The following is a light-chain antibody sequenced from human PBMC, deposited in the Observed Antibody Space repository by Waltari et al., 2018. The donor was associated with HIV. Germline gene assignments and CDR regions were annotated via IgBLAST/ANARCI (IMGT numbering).Light chain of an antibody. CDR1: STDVGGYNY. Sequence: QSALTPPRSASGSPGQSVTIHCTGTSTDVGGYNYVSWYQKHPGTAPKHVLYHVSKRPSGVPVRFSGSKSANTSSLTISGLQAEDEADYYCCSYAGSYTYVFGTGTKVTVL. J-gene: IGLJ1*01. CDR2: HVS. V-gene: IGLV2-11*01. CDR3: CSYAGSYTYV.